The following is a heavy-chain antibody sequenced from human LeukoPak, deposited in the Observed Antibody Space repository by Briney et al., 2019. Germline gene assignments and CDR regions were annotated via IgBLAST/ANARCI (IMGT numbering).Heavy chain of an antibody. D-gene: IGHD5-24*01. J-gene: IGHJ3*02. V-gene: IGHV3-30*01. CDR2: ISYDGNDK. CDR3: ARVRRDGYNWIAFDI. CDR1: GFTSSNYA. Sequence: GGSLRLSCAASGFTSSNYAMHWVRQAPGKGLEWVAMISYDGNDKYYADSVKGRFTISRDTFKNTLYLQMNTLSPEDTAVYYCARVRRDGYNWIAFDIWGQGTMVTVSS.